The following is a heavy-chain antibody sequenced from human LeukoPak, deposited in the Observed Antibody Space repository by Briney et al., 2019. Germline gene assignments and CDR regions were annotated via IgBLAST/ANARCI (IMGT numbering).Heavy chain of an antibody. CDR1: GFTFSSYE. CDR3: AELGVTMIGGV. J-gene: IGHJ6*04. V-gene: IGHV3-48*03. CDR2: IISSGSTI. Sequence: GGSLRLSCAASGFTFSSYEMNCVRQAPGKGLEWVSYIISSGSTIYYADSVKGRFTIYRDNAKNSLYLQMNSLRAEDTAVYYCAELGVTMIGGVWGKGTTVTISS. D-gene: IGHD3-10*02.